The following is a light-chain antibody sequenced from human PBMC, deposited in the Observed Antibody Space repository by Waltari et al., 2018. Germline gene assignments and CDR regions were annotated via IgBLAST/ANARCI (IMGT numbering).Light chain of an antibody. J-gene: IGLJ3*02. CDR2: GST. CDR3: QSYDTSLSVV. Sequence: QSVLTQPPSVSGAPGPRVPISCTGSGSNIGAGHDVPWYQQPPRAAPKLLIYGSTSRPLGVPDRFFGSTSGTSASLVIIGLQAEDEGDYYCQSYDTSLSVVFGGGTKLTVL. V-gene: IGLV1-40*01. CDR1: GSNIGAGHD.